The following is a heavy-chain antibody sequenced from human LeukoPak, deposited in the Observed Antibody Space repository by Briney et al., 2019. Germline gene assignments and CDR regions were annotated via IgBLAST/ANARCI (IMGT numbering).Heavy chain of an antibody. CDR2: VYTSGST. CDR1: GGSISSGSYD. J-gene: IGHJ3*02. Sequence: SQTLSLTCTVSGGSISSGSYDWSWIRQPAGKGLDWIGRVYTSGSTNYNPSLKSRVTISVDTSKNQFPLKLTSVTAADKAVYYCARGTGNAFDIWGQGTMVTVSS. V-gene: IGHV4-61*02. CDR3: ARGTGNAFDI. D-gene: IGHD1-14*01.